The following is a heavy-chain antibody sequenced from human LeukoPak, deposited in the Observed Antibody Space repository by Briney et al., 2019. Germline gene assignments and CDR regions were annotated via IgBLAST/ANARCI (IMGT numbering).Heavy chain of an antibody. Sequence: RPSGTLSLTCTVSGGSISSGGYYWSWIRQHPGKGLESIVYIYYSGSTYYNPSLNSRVTISVDTAKNQFSLKLSSVTAADTAVYYCARGVVIVATMLYYFDYWGQGTLVTVSS. CDR1: GGSISSGGYY. CDR2: IYYSGST. V-gene: IGHV4-31*03. J-gene: IGHJ4*02. CDR3: ARGVVIVATMLYYFDY. D-gene: IGHD5-12*01.